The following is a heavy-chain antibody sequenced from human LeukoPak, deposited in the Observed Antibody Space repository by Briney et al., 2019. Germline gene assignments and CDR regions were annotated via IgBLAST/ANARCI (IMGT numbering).Heavy chain of an antibody. D-gene: IGHD1-1*01. CDR3: ARVFGPRALWKGAGAFDI. CDR1: GYTFTSYG. J-gene: IGHJ3*02. Sequence: ASVKVSCKASGYTFTSYGISWVRQAPGQGLEWMGWISAYNGNTNYAQKLQGRVTMTTDTSTSTAYMELRSLRSDDTAVYYCARVFGPRALWKGAGAFDIWGQGTMVTVSS. V-gene: IGHV1-18*01. CDR2: ISAYNGNT.